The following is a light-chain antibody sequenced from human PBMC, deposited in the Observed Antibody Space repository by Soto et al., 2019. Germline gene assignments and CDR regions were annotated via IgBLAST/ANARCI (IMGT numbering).Light chain of an antibody. CDR3: QHYNSYSEA. V-gene: IGKV1-5*03. J-gene: IGKJ1*01. CDR1: QTISSW. CDR2: KAS. Sequence: DIQMTPSPSTLSASVGDRVTIPCRASQTISSWLAWYQQKPGKAPKLLIYKASTLKSGVPSRFSGSGSGTEFTLTISSLQPDDFATYYCQHYNSYSEAFGQGTKVDIK.